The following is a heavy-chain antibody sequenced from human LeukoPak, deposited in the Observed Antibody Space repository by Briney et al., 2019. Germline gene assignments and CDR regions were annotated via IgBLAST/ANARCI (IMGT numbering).Heavy chain of an antibody. CDR2: ISSSSSYI. CDR1: GFTFSNYN. CDR3: AREDDYVWGSYRFDY. J-gene: IGHJ4*02. D-gene: IGHD3-16*02. V-gene: IGHV3-21*01. Sequence: GGSLRLSCAASGFTFSNYNMNWVRQTPGKGLEWVSSISSSSSYIYYADSVKGRFTISRDNAKNSLYLQMNSLRAEDTAVYYCAREDDYVWGSYRFDYWGQGTLVTVSS.